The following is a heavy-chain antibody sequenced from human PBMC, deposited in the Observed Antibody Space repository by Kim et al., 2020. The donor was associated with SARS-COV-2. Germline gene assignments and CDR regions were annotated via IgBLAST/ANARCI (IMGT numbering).Heavy chain of an antibody. D-gene: IGHD3-16*02. CDR3: ARGRGSYRYFWFDY. CDR2: IYYSGST. CDR1: GGSISSYY. Sequence: SETLSLTCTVSGGSISSYYWSWIRQPPGKGLEWIGYIYYSGSTNYNPSLKSRVTISVDTSKNQFSLKLSSVTAADTAVYYCARGRGSYRYFWFDYWGQGTLVTVSS. J-gene: IGHJ4*02. V-gene: IGHV4-59*13.